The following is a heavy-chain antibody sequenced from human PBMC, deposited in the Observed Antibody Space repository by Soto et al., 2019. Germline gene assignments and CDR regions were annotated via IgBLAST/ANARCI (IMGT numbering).Heavy chain of an antibody. CDR2: INGGGGTT. Sequence: PGGSLRLSCAASGFSFSGYTMNWVRQAQGKGLEWISGINGGGGTTYYADSVKGRFTISRDDSKNILYLQMNSPRAEDTAIYYCAKDRHPDGIWTFDYWGRGNLVTVSS. V-gene: IGHV3-23*01. CDR1: GFSFSGYT. J-gene: IGHJ4*02. CDR3: AKDRHPDGIWTFDY. D-gene: IGHD3-9*01.